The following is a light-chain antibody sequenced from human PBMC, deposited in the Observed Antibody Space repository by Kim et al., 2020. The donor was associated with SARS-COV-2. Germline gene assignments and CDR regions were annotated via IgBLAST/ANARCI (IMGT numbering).Light chain of an antibody. CDR3: GADRGSGGKFVGV. Sequence: QIVLTQSPSASASLGASVTLTCTLSSGYSNYEVDWYQQRPGKGPRFVMRVGTGEVVGSRGDGIPDRFSVLGSGLNRYLIIRNIQEEDESDYFCGADRGSGGKFVGVFGGGTQLTVL. CDR2: VGTGEVVG. CDR1: SGYSNYE. J-gene: IGLJ3*02. V-gene: IGLV9-49*01.